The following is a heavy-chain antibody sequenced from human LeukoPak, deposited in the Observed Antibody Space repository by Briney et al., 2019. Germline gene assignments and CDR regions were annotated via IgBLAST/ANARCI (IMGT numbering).Heavy chain of an antibody. CDR2: ISGSGNII. CDR3: AREDSDYSNYDF. J-gene: IGHJ4*02. CDR1: GFSFSSYE. D-gene: IGHD4-11*01. Sequence: GGSLRLSCAASGFSFSSYEMNWVRQAPGKGLEWVSYISGSGNIIYYAEYVKGRFTVSRDNAKNSLYLQMNDLRAEDTAVYYCAREDSDYSNYDFWGQGTLVTVSS. V-gene: IGHV3-48*03.